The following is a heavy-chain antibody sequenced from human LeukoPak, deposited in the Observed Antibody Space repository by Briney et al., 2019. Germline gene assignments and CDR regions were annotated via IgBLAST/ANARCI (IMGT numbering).Heavy chain of an antibody. Sequence: GGSLRLSCAASGFTFSSYAMHWVRQAPGKGLEWVAVISYDGSNKYYADSVKGRFTISRDNSMNTLYLHMNSLRAEDTAVYYCARDRGSSFDYWGQGTLVTVSS. V-gene: IGHV3-30*01. CDR2: ISYDGSNK. D-gene: IGHD6-6*01. J-gene: IGHJ4*02. CDR1: GFTFSSYA. CDR3: ARDRGSSFDY.